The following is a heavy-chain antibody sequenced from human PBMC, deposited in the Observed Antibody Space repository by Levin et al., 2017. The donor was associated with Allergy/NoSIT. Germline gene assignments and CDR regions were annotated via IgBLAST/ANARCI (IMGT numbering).Heavy chain of an antibody. Sequence: GGSLRLSCAASGFTLSSTGMHWVRQAPGKGLEWLTVIWSNGINKYYADSVRGRFTTSRDDSKNTLFLQMSRLRVDDTAVYYCVRERGPVDGFDIWGQGTIVTVSS. CDR3: VRERGPVDGFDI. V-gene: IGHV3-33*01. D-gene: IGHD3-10*01. CDR2: IWSNGINK. J-gene: IGHJ3*02. CDR1: GFTLSSTG.